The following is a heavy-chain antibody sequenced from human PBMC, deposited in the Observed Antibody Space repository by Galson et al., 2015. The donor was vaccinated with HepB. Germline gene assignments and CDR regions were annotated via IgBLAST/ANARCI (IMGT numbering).Heavy chain of an antibody. J-gene: IGHJ3*02. D-gene: IGHD3-22*01. Sequence: SVKVSCKASGYTFTGYYIHWVRQAPGQGLEWMGWINPSTGGTDYAQKFQGRVTMTRDTSITTAYMELSRLRSDDTAVYYCARFYYYDSDAFDIRGQGTMVTVSS. V-gene: IGHV1-2*02. CDR3: ARFYYYDSDAFDI. CDR2: INPSTGGT. CDR1: GYTFTGYY.